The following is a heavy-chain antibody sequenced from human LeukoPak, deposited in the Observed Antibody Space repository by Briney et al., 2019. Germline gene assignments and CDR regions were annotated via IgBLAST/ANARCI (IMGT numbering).Heavy chain of an antibody. J-gene: IGHJ4*02. CDR2: INWNGGST. CDR3: ARRAGAYSHPYDY. Sequence: GGSLRLSCAASGFTFDDYGMSWVRQAPGKGLEWVSGINWNGGSTGYADSVKGRFTISRDNSKNALYLQMNSLRAEDTAVYYCARRAGAYSHPYDYWGQGTLVTVSS. V-gene: IGHV3-20*04. CDR1: GFTFDDYG. D-gene: IGHD4/OR15-4a*01.